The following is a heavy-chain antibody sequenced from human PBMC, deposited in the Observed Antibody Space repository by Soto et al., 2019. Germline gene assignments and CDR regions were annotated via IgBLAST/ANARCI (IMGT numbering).Heavy chain of an antibody. CDR2: TYSRGSP. CDR3: ARHKGPRIALAASWLDT. Sequence: QLQLRESGPGLVKPSETLSLTCTVSGDSISSGSFFWGWIRQSPGRGLEWIGSTYSRGSPYVNPSLKSRVTISIDTSKSAFSLNLNSVTAADSAVYFCARHKGPRIALAASWLDTWGQGIMVTVSS. V-gene: IGHV4-39*01. D-gene: IGHD6-19*01. J-gene: IGHJ5*02. CDR1: GDSISSGSFF.